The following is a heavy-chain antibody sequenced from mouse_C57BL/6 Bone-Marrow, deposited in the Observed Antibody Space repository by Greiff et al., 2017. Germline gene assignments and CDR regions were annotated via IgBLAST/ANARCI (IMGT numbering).Heavy chain of an antibody. D-gene: IGHD4-1*01. J-gene: IGHJ2*01. Sequence: QVQLQQPGAELVMPGASVKLSCKASGYTFTSYWMHWVKQRPGQGLEWIGEIDPADSYTNYTQKFKGKSTLTVDKSSSTAYMQLISLTSEESAVYYCERGDWDEYRGPGTTLTVSS. CDR2: IDPADSYT. V-gene: IGHV1-69*01. CDR3: ERGDWDEY. CDR1: GYTFTSYW.